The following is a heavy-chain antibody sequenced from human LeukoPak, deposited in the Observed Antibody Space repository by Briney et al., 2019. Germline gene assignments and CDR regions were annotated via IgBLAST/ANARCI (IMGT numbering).Heavy chain of an antibody. Sequence: GRSLRLSCAASGFTFSSYGMHWVRQAPGKGLEWVAFIRYDGSNKYYADSVKGRFTISRDDSKNTLYLQMNSLKTEDTAVYYCTPDIVVVVAAASLGYWGQGTLVTVSS. CDR2: IRYDGSNK. D-gene: IGHD2-15*01. J-gene: IGHJ4*02. CDR3: TPDIVVVVAAASLGY. V-gene: IGHV3-33*08. CDR1: GFTFSSYG.